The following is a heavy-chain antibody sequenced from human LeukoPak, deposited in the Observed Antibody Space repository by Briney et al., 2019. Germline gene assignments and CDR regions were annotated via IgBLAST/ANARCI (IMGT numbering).Heavy chain of an antibody. CDR2: IYYSGST. CDR3: ARVRGPIAVTPDY. Sequence: SETLSLTCTVSGGSISSGSYYWSWIRQPAGKGLEWIGYIYYSGSTNYNPSLKSRVTISVDTSKNQFSLKLSSVTAADTAVYYCARVRGPIAVTPDYWGQGTLVTVSS. J-gene: IGHJ4*02. V-gene: IGHV4-61*10. CDR1: GGSISSGSYY. D-gene: IGHD4-17*01.